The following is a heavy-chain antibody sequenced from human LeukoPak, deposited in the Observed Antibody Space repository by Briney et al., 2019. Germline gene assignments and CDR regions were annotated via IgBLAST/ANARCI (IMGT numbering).Heavy chain of an antibody. CDR1: GGSTNSYY. J-gene: IGHJ4*02. CDR3: GRDRYSSGWYPGLDY. D-gene: IGHD6-19*01. Sequence: SETLSLTCSVSGGSTNSYYWSWIRQPPGKGLEWIGYIYYGGTTNYNPSLKSRLTISLDTSRNELSLKLTSVTAADTAVYYCGRDRYSSGWYPGLDYWGQGILVTVSS. V-gene: IGHV4-59*01. CDR2: IYYGGTT.